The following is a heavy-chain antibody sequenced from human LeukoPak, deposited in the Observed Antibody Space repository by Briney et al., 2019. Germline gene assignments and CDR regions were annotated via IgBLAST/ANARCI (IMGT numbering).Heavy chain of an antibody. J-gene: IGHJ4*02. Sequence: GGSLRLSCAASGFTFSSYAMSWVRQAPGKGLEWVSAISTGGGSTYFADSVKGRFTISRDNSKNTLYLQMNSLRAEDTAVYYCAKSYDSSGYYYWVYWGQGTLVTVSS. CDR3: AKSYDSSGYYYWVY. D-gene: IGHD3-22*01. V-gene: IGHV3-23*01. CDR2: ISTGGGST. CDR1: GFTFSSYA.